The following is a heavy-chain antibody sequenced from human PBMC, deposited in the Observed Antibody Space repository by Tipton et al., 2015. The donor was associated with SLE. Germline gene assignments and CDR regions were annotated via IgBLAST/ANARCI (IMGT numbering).Heavy chain of an antibody. CDR2: IYYSGST. CDR1: GGSISSYY. CDR3: ARGAPFDY. J-gene: IGHJ4*02. V-gene: IGHV4-59*12. Sequence: TLSLTCTVSGGSISSYYWSWIRQPPGKGLEWIGYIYYSGSTNYNPSLKSRVTISVDTSKNQFSLKLSSVTAADTAVYYCARGAPFDYWGQGTLVTVSS.